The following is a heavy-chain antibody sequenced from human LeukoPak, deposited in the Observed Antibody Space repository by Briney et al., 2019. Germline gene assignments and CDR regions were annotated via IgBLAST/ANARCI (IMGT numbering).Heavy chain of an antibody. CDR3: AGRSVGSTSFDY. CDR1: GFTFSSNA. J-gene: IGHJ4*02. V-gene: IGHV3-23*01. CDR2: ISTGGGST. D-gene: IGHD2-2*01. Sequence: GGSLRLSCAASGFTFSSNAMSWVRQAPGKGLEWVSAISTGGGSTYYADSVKGRFTISRDNPNNTLYLQMNSMRAEDTAVYYCAGRSVGSTSFDYWGQGTLVIVSS.